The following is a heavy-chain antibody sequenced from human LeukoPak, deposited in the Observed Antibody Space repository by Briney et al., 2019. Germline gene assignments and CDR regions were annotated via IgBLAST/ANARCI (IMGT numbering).Heavy chain of an antibody. D-gene: IGHD1-26*01. Sequence: PGRSLRLSCAASGFTFSSYSMNWVRQAPGKGLEWVSSISSTSTYIYYADSVKGRFTISRDNAKNSLYLQMNSLRAEDTAVYYCACLVGATQDVWGKGTTVIVSS. CDR2: ISSTSTYI. CDR1: GFTFSSYS. CDR3: ACLVGATQDV. J-gene: IGHJ6*04. V-gene: IGHV3-21*01.